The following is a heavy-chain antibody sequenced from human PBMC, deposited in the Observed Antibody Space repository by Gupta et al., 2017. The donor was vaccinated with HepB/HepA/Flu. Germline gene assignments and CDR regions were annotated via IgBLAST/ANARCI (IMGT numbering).Heavy chain of an antibody. Sequence: QVQLVGSGGGVVQPGTSLRLSCAASVVTCSRYGMDWVRQAPGKGLEWVAVISKDASDQKYADSVKGRFTISRDNSKNTLFLQMNSLRAEDTAVYYCAKGNSGTHYGALDMWGQGTMVIVSS. J-gene: IGHJ3*02. CDR1: VVTCSRYG. CDR2: ISKDASDQ. V-gene: IGHV3-30*18. CDR3: AKGNSGTHYGALDM. D-gene: IGHD1-26*01.